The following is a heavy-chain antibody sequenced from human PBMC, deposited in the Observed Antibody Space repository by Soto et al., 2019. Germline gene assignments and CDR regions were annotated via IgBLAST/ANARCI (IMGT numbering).Heavy chain of an antibody. CDR2: ISTNGDNT. Sequence: GGSLRLSCVASGFTFSRYAMNWVRQAPGKGLEWASGISTNGDNTNYSDSVKGRFSISRDNSKNTVHLQMNSLRAEDTAVFYCSSTNTPDCSGHALYFFAYWGQGTLVTVSS. V-gene: IGHV3-23*01. D-gene: IGHD2-15*01. J-gene: IGHJ4*02. CDR3: SSTNTPDCSGHALYFFAY. CDR1: GFTFSRYA.